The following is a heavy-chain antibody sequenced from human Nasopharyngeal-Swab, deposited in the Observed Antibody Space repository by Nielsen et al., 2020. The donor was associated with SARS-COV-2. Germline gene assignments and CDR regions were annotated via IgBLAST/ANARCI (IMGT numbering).Heavy chain of an antibody. CDR2: ISWNSGSI. V-gene: IGHV3-9*01. J-gene: IGHJ4*02. D-gene: IGHD6-13*01. Sequence: SLKISCAASGFTFDDYAMHWVRQAPGKGLEWVSGISWNSGSIGYADSVKGRFTISRDNAKNSLYLQMNSLRAEDTAVYYCAKDGSSSSRQYYFDYWGQGTLVTVSS. CDR3: AKDGSSSSRQYYFDY. CDR1: GFTFDDYA.